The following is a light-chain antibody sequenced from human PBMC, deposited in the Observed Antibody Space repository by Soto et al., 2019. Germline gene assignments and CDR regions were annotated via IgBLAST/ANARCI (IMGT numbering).Light chain of an antibody. CDR3: QKYNSAPQGT. J-gene: IGKJ1*01. V-gene: IGKV1-27*01. CDR1: QGISNY. Sequence: DIQMTQSPSSLSASVGDRVTITCRASQGISNYLAWYQQKPGKVPKLLIYAASTLQSGVPFRFSGSGSGTDFTLTISSLQPEDVATYYCQKYNSAPQGTFGQGTKVEIK. CDR2: AAS.